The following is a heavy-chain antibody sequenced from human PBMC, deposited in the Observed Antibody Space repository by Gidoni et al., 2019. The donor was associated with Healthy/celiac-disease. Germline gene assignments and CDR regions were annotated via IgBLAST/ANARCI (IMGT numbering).Heavy chain of an antibody. CDR3: ATRLVGATSFDY. D-gene: IGHD1-26*01. V-gene: IGHV4-34*01. CDR2: INHSGST. J-gene: IGHJ4*02. CDR1: GGSFSGYY. Sequence: QVQLQQWGAGLLKPSGTLSLPCAVYGGSFSGYYWSWIRQPPGKGLEWIGEINHSGSTNYNPSLKSRVTISVDTSKNQFSLKLSSVTAADTAVYYCATRLVGATSFDYWGQGTLVTVSS.